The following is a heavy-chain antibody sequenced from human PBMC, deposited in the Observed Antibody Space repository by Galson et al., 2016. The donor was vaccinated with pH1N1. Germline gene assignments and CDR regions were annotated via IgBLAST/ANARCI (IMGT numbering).Heavy chain of an antibody. J-gene: IGHJ4*02. CDR3: ARHVGTIFGLVRPTYLDY. V-gene: IGHV4-39*01. CDR2: IYYSGST. D-gene: IGHD3-3*01. CDR1: GGSITNTNY. Sequence: ETLSLTCTVSGGSITNTNYWGWIRQPPGKGLEWIGTIYYSGSTYYSQSLKSRVTISLDTAKNPFSLKLSSMTAADTAVYYCARHVGTIFGLVRPTYLDYWGQGTLVTVSS.